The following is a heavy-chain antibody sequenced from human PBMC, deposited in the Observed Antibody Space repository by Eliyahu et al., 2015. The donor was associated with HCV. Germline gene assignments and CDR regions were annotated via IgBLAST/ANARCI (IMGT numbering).Heavy chain of an antibody. D-gene: IGHD4-11*01. CDR1: GFPFSPYA. Sequence: EVQLLESGGGLVQPGGSLRLSCAASGFPFSPYAINWVRQAPGKGLEWVSAISGSGATTYYTDSLKGRITISRDNSKNTVYLQMNSLRVEDSATYYCAKVGEPYSYYDYWGQGTLVTVST. CDR3: AKVGEPYSYYDY. CDR2: ISGSGATT. V-gene: IGHV3-23*01. J-gene: IGHJ4*02.